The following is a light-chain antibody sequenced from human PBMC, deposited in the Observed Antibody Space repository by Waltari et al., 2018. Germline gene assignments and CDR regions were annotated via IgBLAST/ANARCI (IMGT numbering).Light chain of an antibody. CDR3: ATWDARLTNVL. V-gene: IGLV1-44*01. CDR1: NSNIGSST. J-gene: IGLJ3*02. Sequence: QSVLTQPPSASGAPGQRVTISCSGSNSNIGSSTVNWYQQVPGTAPRLLIYSNDPRPSGVPERFSGSKSGTSASLAISGLQSEDEADYYCATWDARLTNVLFGGGTKVTVL. CDR2: SND.